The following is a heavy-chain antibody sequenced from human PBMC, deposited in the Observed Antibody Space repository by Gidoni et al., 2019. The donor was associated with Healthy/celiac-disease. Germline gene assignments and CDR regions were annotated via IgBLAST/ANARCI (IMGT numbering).Heavy chain of an antibody. CDR1: GFTFSSYE. V-gene: IGHV3-48*03. D-gene: IGHD6-13*01. CDR2: ISSSGSTI. CDR3: ARDRISGYSSSFYYYYGMDV. J-gene: IGHJ6*02. Sequence: EVQLVESGGGLVQPGGSLRLSCAASGFTFSSYEMNWVRQAPGKGLEWVSYISSSGSTIYYADSVKGRFTISRDNAKNSLYLQMNSLRAEDTAVYYCARDRISGYSSSFYYYYGMDVWGQGTTVTVSS.